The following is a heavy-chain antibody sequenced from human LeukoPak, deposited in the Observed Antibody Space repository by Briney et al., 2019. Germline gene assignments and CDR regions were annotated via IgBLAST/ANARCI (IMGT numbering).Heavy chain of an antibody. D-gene: IGHD6-19*01. J-gene: IGHJ5*02. CDR3: ARGGITVAGTGNWFDP. Sequence: SQTLSLTCTVSGGSITSGTFSWSRIRQPAGRGLEWIGRIYSSGITNYNPSLKSRVTISVDTSKNQFSLKLSSVTAADTAVYYCARGGITVAGTGNWFDPWGQGTLVTVSS. CDR2: IYSSGIT. CDR1: GGSITSGTFS. V-gene: IGHV4-61*02.